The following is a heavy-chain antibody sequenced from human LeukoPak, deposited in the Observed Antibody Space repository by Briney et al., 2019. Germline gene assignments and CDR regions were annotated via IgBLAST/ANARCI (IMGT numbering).Heavy chain of an antibody. CDR1: RFTFSNYW. J-gene: IGHJ4*02. CDR3: ARWSLGARDFDY. V-gene: IGHV3-7*01. CDR2: IKQDGSEK. Sequence: PGGSLRLSCAASRFTFSNYWMTWVRQAPGKGLEWVANIKQDGSEKYYVDSLKGRFTISRDNAKNSLYLQMNSLRAEDTAVYYCARWSLGARDFDYWGQGTLVTVSS. D-gene: IGHD1-26*01.